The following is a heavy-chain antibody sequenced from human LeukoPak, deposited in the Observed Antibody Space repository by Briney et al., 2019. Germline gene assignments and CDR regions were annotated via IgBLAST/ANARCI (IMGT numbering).Heavy chain of an antibody. CDR2: ISYDGSNK. CDR1: GFTFSSYG. J-gene: IGHJ5*02. CDR3: AKDAFTVAVNWLDP. Sequence: GGSLRLSCAASGFTFSSYGMHWVRQAPGKGLEWVAVISYDGSNKYYADSVKGRFTISRDNSKNTLYLQMNSLRAEDTAVYYCAKDAFTVAVNWLDPWGQGTLVTVSS. V-gene: IGHV3-30*18. D-gene: IGHD3-16*01.